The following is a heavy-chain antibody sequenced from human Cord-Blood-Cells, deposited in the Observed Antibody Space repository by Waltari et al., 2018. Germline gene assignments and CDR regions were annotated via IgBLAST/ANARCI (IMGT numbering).Heavy chain of an antibody. CDR3: ARMVQGVGYYYYGMDV. Sequence: QVQLVQSGAEVKKPGASVKVSCKAAGYTFTSYGISWVRPAPGQGLEWMGWNSAYNGNTNYAQKLQGRVTMTTDTSTSTAYMELRSLRSDDTAVYYCARMVQGVGYYYYGMDVWGQGTTVTVSS. V-gene: IGHV1-18*01. CDR1: GYTFTSYG. D-gene: IGHD3-10*01. J-gene: IGHJ6*02. CDR2: NSAYNGNT.